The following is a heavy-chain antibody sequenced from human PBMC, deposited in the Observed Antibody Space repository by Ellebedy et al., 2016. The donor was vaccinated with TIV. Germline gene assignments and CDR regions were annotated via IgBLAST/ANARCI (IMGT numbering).Heavy chain of an antibody. Sequence: MPSETLSLTCTVSGGSISSGDHFWSWIRQPPGKGLEWTGYIYYSGTTYYNPSLKRRLTISVDMSKNEFSLKLSSVTAADTAVYYCASTLLSAAGLPMGFDYWGQGALVTVSS. CDR3: ASTLLSAAGLPMGFDY. D-gene: IGHD2/OR15-2a*01. J-gene: IGHJ4*02. V-gene: IGHV4-30-4*01. CDR1: GGSISSGDHF. CDR2: IYYSGTT.